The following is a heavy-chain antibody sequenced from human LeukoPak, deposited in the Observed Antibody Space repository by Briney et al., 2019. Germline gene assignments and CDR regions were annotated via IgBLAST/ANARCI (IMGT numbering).Heavy chain of an antibody. CDR3: ARDYGDYAEYFQH. D-gene: IGHD4-17*01. CDR2: IKSKTDGGTT. V-gene: IGHV3-15*01. CDR1: GFTFSNAW. Sequence: GGSLRLSCAASGFTFSNAWMSWVRQAPGKGLEWVGRIKSKTDGGTTDYAAPVKGRFTISRDNAKNSLYLQMNSLRAEDTAVYYCARDYGDYAEYFQHWGQGTLVTVSS. J-gene: IGHJ1*01.